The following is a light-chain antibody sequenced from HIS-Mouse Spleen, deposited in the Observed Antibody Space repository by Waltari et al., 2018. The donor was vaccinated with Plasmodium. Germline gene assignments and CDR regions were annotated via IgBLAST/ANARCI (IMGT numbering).Light chain of an antibody. CDR2: RDS. Sequence: SYELTQPLSVSVALGQTARITCGGNNSGSKNVHWYQQKPGQAPVLVIYRDSNRPSGIPERFSGSNSGNTATLTISSAQAGDEADYYCQVWDSSTVVFGGGTKLTVL. J-gene: IGLJ2*01. V-gene: IGLV3-9*01. CDR3: QVWDSSTVV. CDR1: NSGSKN.